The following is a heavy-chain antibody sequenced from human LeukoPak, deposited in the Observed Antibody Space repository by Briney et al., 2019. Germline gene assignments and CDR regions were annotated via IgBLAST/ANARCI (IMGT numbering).Heavy chain of an antibody. D-gene: IGHD3-3*01. CDR1: GFTVSSNY. CDR3: ARDQLFWSGYPFDL. J-gene: IGHJ4*02. CDR2: IYYSGST. Sequence: PGGSLRLSCAASGFTVSSNYMSWVRQPPGKGLEWIGSIYYSGSTYYNPSLKSRVTISVDTSKNQFSLKLSSVTAADTAVYYCARDQLFWSGYPFDLWGQGTLVTVSS. V-gene: IGHV4-39*07.